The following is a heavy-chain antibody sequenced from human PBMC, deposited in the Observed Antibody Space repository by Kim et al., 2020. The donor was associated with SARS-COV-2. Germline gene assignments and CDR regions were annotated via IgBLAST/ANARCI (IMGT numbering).Heavy chain of an antibody. CDR1: GGSISSSSYY. J-gene: IGHJ4*02. CDR2: IYYSGST. CDR3: ARWDSSTRLGYYFDY. Sequence: SETLSLTCTVSGGSISSSSYYWGWIRQPPGKGLEWIGSIYYSGSTYYNPSLKSRVTISVDTSKNQFSLKLSSVTAADTAVYYCARWDSSTRLGYYFDYWGQGTLVTVSS. D-gene: IGHD6-13*01. V-gene: IGHV4-39*01.